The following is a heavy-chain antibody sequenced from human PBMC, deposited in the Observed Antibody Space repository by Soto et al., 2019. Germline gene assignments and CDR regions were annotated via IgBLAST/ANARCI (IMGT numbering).Heavy chain of an antibody. CDR2: ISSSSSYI. CDR1: GFSFSGYN. J-gene: IGHJ6*02. V-gene: IGHV3-21*01. D-gene: IGHD1-20*01. CDR3: ARGDLTGRTTPGYYGMDV. Sequence: PGGSLRLSCAASGFSFSGYNMNWVRQAPGKGLEWVSSISSSSSYIYYADSVRGRFTISRDNGKNSLYLQMNSLRAEDTAVYCCARGDLTGRTTPGYYGMDVWGQGTTVTVSS.